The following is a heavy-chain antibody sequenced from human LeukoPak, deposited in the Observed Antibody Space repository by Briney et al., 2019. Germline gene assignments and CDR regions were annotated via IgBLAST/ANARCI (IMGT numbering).Heavy chain of an antibody. CDR2: ISHSGST. CDR3: GRVLGCCSGGNYRTFDY. CDR1: GGSFSGYY. J-gene: IGHJ4*02. V-gene: IGHV4-34*01. Sequence: PSETLSLTCAVYGGSFSGYYWSWIRQPPGKGLEWIGEISHSGSTNYNPSLKSRVTISVSTSKNQFFLKLSSVPAADTAVYYCGRVLGCCSGGNYRTFDYWGQGTLVTVSS. D-gene: IGHD2-15*01.